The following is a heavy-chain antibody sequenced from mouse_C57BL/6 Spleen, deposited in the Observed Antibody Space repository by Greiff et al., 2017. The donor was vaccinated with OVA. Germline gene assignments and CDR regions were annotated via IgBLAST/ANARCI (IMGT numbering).Heavy chain of an antibody. J-gene: IGHJ3*01. Sequence: EVQLQQSGPELVKPGASVKISCKASGYTFTDYYMNWVKQSHGKSLEWIGDINPNNGGTSYNQKFKGKATLTVDKSSSTAYMELRSLTSEDSAVYYCSSYVAYWGQGTLVTVSA. D-gene: IGHD1-1*01. V-gene: IGHV1-26*01. CDR2: INPNNGGT. CDR1: GYTFTDYY. CDR3: SSYVAY.